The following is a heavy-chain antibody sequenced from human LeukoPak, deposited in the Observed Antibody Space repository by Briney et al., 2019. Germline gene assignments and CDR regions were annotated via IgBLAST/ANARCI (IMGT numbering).Heavy chain of an antibody. J-gene: IGHJ4*02. V-gene: IGHV4-59*01. CDR2: IYYSGST. D-gene: IGHD3-10*01. CDR3: ARDPYHRGFDY. Sequence: SETRSLTCTVSGGSISSYYWSWIRQPPGKGLEWIGYIYYSGSTNYNPSLKSRVTISVDTSKNQFSLKLSSVTAADTAVYYCARDPYHRGFDYWGQGTLVTVSS. CDR1: GGSISSYY.